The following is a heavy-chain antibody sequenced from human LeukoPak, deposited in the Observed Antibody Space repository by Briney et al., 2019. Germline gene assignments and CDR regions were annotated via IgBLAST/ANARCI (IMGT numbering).Heavy chain of an antibody. Sequence: PGGSLRLSCAASGFTFSSYGMHRVRQAPGKGLEWVAVISYDGSNKYYADSVKGRFTISRDNSKNTLYLQMNSLRAEDTAVYYCAKVWYYYDSSGPIDYWGQGTLVTVSS. CDR2: ISYDGSNK. CDR1: GFTFSSYG. V-gene: IGHV3-30*18. CDR3: AKVWYYYDSSGPIDY. J-gene: IGHJ4*02. D-gene: IGHD3-22*01.